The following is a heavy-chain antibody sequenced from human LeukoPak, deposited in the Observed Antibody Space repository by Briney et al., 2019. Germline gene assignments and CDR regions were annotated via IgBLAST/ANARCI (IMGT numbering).Heavy chain of an antibody. CDR2: ISSYNGNT. V-gene: IGHV1-18*01. D-gene: IGHD3-22*01. J-gene: IGHJ4*02. CDR1: GYTFTSYG. Sequence: ASVKVSCKASGYTFTSYGISWVRQAPGQGLEWMGWISSYNGNTNYAQKVQGRVTMTTDTSTRTAYMELRSLRSDDTAVYYCARTVSDYDSSGHYPDFDYWGQGTLVTVSS. CDR3: ARTVSDYDSSGHYPDFDY.